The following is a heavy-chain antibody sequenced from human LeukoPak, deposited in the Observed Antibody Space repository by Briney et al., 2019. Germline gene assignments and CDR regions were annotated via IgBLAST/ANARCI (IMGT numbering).Heavy chain of an antibody. Sequence: ASVNVSCKASGYTFTSYDINWVRQATGQGLEWMGWMNPNSGNTGYAQKFQGRVTMTRNTSISTAYMELSSLRSEDTAVYYCARKRIAAAARGDWFDPWGQGTLVTVSS. D-gene: IGHD6-13*01. CDR3: ARKRIAAAARGDWFDP. J-gene: IGHJ5*02. V-gene: IGHV1-8*01. CDR2: MNPNSGNT. CDR1: GYTFTSYD.